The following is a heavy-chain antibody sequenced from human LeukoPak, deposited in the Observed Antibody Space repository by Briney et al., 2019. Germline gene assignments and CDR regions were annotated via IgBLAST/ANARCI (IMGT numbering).Heavy chain of an antibody. CDR3: ARTKPPCTSCLLLDY. CDR1: GYTFTGYY. V-gene: IGHV1-2*02. J-gene: IGHJ4*02. D-gene: IGHD2-2*01. CDR2: FNPNSGGT. Sequence: GASEKVSCKASGYTFTGYYIHWLRQAPGQGLEWMGWFNPNSGGTNYAPKFQGLVTMSSDTAITTAYMELNRLISDDTAVYYCARTKPPCTSCLLLDYWGQGTLVTVSS.